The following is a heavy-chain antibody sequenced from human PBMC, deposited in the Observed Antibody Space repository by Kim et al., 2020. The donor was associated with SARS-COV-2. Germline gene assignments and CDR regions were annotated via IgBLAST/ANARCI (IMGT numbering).Heavy chain of an antibody. D-gene: IGHD3-22*01. CDR3: ARAQMSNYGYYADY. V-gene: IGHV1-2*06. Sequence: ASVKVSCKTSGYTFNGYYIHWVRQAPGQGLEWMGRINPNSGGSNYAQNFQGRVTMTRDTSNSTAYMELTRLTSDDTAVNYCARAQMSNYGYYADYWGQGT. J-gene: IGHJ4*02. CDR2: INPNSGGS. CDR1: GYTFNGYY.